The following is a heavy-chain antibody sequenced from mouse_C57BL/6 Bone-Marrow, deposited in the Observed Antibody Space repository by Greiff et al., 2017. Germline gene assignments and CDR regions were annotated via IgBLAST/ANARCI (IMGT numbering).Heavy chain of an antibody. Sequence: QVQLKQPGAELVRPGTSVKLSCKASGYTFTSYWMHWVKQRPGQGLEWIGVIDPSDSYTNSNQKFKGKATLTVDTSSSTAYMQLSSLTSEDSAVYYCAREGIYYDYDWFAYWGQGTLVTVSA. CDR3: AREGIYYDYDWFAY. V-gene: IGHV1-59*01. CDR1: GYTFTSYW. J-gene: IGHJ3*01. CDR2: IDPSDSYT. D-gene: IGHD2-4*01.